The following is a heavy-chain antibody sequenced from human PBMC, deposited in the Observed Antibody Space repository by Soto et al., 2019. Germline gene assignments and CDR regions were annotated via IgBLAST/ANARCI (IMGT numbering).Heavy chain of an antibody. CDR3: ASPYYDFWTGPPWETQKYYFDF. J-gene: IGHJ4*02. CDR2: INHSGST. V-gene: IGHV4-34*01. CDR1: GGSFSGYY. Sequence: SETLSLTCAVYGGSFSGYYWSWIRQPPGKGLEWIGEINHSGSTNYNPSLESRITISVDTSKNQLSLKLSSVTAADTAVYYCASPYYDFWTGPPWETQKYYFDFWGQGTLVTVSS. D-gene: IGHD3-3*01.